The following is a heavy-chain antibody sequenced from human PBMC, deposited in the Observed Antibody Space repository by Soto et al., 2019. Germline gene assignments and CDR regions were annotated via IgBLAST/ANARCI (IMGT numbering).Heavy chain of an antibody. CDR1: GGTFSSYT. Sequence: QVQLVQSGAEVKKPGSSVKVSCKASGGTFSSYTISWVRQAPGQGLEWMGRIIPILGIANYAQKFQGRVTITADKSTSTAYMELSSLRSEDTAVYYCARASSIVATGAFDIWGQGTIVTVSS. CDR2: IIPILGIA. D-gene: IGHD5-12*01. V-gene: IGHV1-69*02. CDR3: ARASSIVATGAFDI. J-gene: IGHJ3*02.